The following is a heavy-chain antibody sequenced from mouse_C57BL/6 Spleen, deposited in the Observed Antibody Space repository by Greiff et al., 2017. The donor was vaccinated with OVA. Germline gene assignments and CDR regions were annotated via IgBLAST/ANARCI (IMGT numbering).Heavy chain of an antibody. CDR1: GYTFTDYY. V-gene: IGHV1-26*01. CDR2: INPNNGGT. Sequence: VQLQQSGPELVKPGASVKISCKASGYTFTDYYMNWVKQSHGKSLEWIGDINPNNGGTSYNQKFKGKATLTVDKSSSTAYMELRSLTSEDSAVYYCAREGYSSPFDYWGQGTTLTVSS. D-gene: IGHD1-1*01. CDR3: AREGYSSPFDY. J-gene: IGHJ2*01.